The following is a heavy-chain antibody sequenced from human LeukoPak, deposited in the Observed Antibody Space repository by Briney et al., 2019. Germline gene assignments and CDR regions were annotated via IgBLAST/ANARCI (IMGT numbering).Heavy chain of an antibody. CDR3: AREGHSSSLTDAFDI. J-gene: IGHJ3*02. Sequence: SETLSLTCTASGGSISSSSYYWGWIRQPPGKRLEWIGSVYYSGDTYYNPSLKSRVTISVDTSKNQFSLKLSSVTAAGTAVYYCAREGHSSSLTDAFDIWGQGTRVTVSS. V-gene: IGHV4-39*07. D-gene: IGHD6-6*01. CDR2: VYYSGDT. CDR1: GGSISSSSYY.